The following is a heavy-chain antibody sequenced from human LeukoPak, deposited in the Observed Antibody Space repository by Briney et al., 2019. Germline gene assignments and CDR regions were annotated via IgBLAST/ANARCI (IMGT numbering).Heavy chain of an antibody. CDR2: IRYDGSNK. Sequence: GGSLRLSCAASGFTFSNYGMHWVRQAPGKGLEWVTFIRYDGSNKYYADSVKGRFTISRDNSKNTLYLQMNSLRAEDTAVYYCAKGGIAAAAPFDYWGQGTLVNVSS. D-gene: IGHD6-13*01. CDR3: AKGGIAAAAPFDY. CDR1: GFTFSNYG. V-gene: IGHV3-30*02. J-gene: IGHJ4*02.